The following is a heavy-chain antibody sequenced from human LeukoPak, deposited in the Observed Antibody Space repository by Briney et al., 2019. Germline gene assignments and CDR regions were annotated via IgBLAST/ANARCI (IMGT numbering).Heavy chain of an antibody. D-gene: IGHD6-13*01. CDR3: ARDEARYSSSHIDY. CDR2: INSDGSST. Sequence: GGSLRLSCAAPGFTFSSYWMHWVRQAPGKRLVWVSRINSDGSSTSYADSVKGRFTISRDNAKNTLYLQMNSLRAEDTAVYYCARDEARYSSSHIDYWGQGTLVTVSS. CDR1: GFTFSSYW. J-gene: IGHJ4*02. V-gene: IGHV3-74*01.